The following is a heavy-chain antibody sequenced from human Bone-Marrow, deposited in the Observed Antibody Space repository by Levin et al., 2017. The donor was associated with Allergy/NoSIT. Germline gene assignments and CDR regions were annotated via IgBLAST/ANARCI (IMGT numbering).Heavy chain of an antibody. CDR2: IKQDGSEK. V-gene: IGHV3-7*03. CDR3: ARASWYDYIWGSYRKFLYYFDY. Sequence: GESLKISCAASGFTFSSYWMSWVRQAPGKGLEWVANIKQDGSEKYYVDSVKGRFTISRDNAKNSLYLQMNSLRAEDTAVYYCARASWYDYIWGSYRKFLYYFDYWGQGTLVTVSS. CDR1: GFTFSSYW. J-gene: IGHJ4*02. D-gene: IGHD3-16*01.